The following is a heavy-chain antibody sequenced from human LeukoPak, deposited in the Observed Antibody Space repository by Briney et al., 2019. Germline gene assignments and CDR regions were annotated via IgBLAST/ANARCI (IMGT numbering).Heavy chain of an antibody. CDR3: ARDYGDYGYYFDY. Sequence: PSETLSPTCTVSGGSISSYYWSWIRQPPGKGLEWIGYIYYSGSTNYNPSLKSRVTISVDTSKNQFSLKLSSVTAADTAVYYCARDYGDYGYYFDYWGQGTLVTVSS. V-gene: IGHV4-59*01. CDR1: GGSISSYY. J-gene: IGHJ4*02. D-gene: IGHD4-17*01. CDR2: IYYSGST.